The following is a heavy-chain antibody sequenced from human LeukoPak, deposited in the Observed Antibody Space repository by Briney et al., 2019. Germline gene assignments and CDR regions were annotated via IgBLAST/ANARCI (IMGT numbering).Heavy chain of an antibody. CDR3: ARDPDCSSTRCSESPFDY. Sequence: ASVKVSCKASGYRFTSDGISWVRQAPGQRLEWMAWISAYNGNTNYAQKFQGTVIMTTDTSTSTAYMELRSLRSDDTAVYYCARDPDCSSTRCSESPFDYWGQGTLVTVSS. CDR1: GYRFTSDG. J-gene: IGHJ4*02. V-gene: IGHV1-18*01. CDR2: ISAYNGNT. D-gene: IGHD2-2*01.